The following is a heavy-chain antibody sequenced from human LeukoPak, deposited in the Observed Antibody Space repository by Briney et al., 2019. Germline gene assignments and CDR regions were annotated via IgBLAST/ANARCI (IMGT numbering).Heavy chain of an antibody. CDR3: ARQAVGDDAFDI. Sequence: SETLSLTCAVSGASISGSGYYLGWIRQPPGKGLEWIGSIYYSGSTYYNPSLKSRVTISVDTSKNQFSLKLSSVTAADTAVYYCARQAVGDDAFDIWGQGTMVTVSS. V-gene: IGHV4-39*07. D-gene: IGHD3-16*01. J-gene: IGHJ3*02. CDR2: IYYSGST. CDR1: GASISGSGYY.